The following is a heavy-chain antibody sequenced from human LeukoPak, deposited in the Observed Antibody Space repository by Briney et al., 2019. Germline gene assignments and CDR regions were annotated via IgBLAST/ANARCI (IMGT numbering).Heavy chain of an antibody. D-gene: IGHD1-26*01. CDR3: ARRGGSYSHSDF. V-gene: IGHV1-18*01. CDR2: VSPFNGNT. J-gene: IGHJ4*02. CDR1: GYTFSSYG. Sequence: GASVKVSCKASGYTFSSYGIIWVRQAPGQGLQWMGWVSPFNGNTDYAPKLQGRVTMTTDTSPTTAYMELRSLTSDDTAVYYCARRGGSYSHSDFWGQGTLVTVSS.